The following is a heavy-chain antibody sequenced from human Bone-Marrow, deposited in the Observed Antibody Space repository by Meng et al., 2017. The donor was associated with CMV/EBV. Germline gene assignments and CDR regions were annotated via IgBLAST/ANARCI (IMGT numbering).Heavy chain of an antibody. CDR2: ISSSSSYI. CDR3: ARLWGVRGYYFDY. V-gene: IGHV3-21*01. D-gene: IGHD3-10*01. CDR1: GFTFSSYS. Sequence: GGSLRLSCAASGFTFSSYSMNWVRQAPGKGLEWVSSISSSSSYIYYADSVKGRFTISRDNAKNSLYLQMNSLRAEDTAVYYCARLWGVRGYYFDYWGQGTLVTASS. J-gene: IGHJ4*02.